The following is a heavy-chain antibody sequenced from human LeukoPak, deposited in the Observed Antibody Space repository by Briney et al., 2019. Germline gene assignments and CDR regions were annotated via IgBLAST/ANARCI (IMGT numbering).Heavy chain of an antibody. CDR1: GFDFNNYN. CDR3: ARGLNDSWTGENY. J-gene: IGHJ4*02. D-gene: IGHD3-3*01. Sequence: GSLRLSCIASGFDFNNYNLNWVRQPPGKGLEWIGEINHSGSTNYNPSLKSRVTISLDTSKSQFSLKVRYVTAADTAVYYCARGLNDSWTGENYWGQGTLVTVSS. V-gene: IGHV4-34*01. CDR2: INHSGST.